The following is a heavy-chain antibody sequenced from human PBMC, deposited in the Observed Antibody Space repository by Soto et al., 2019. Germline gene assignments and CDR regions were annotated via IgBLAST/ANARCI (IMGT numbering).Heavy chain of an antibody. V-gene: IGHV3-7*05. CDR3: AREYGSSYSPRYYGMDV. J-gene: IGHJ6*02. D-gene: IGHD6-13*01. CDR2: IKQDGSEK. Sequence: EVQLVESGGGLVQPGGSLILSCAASGFTLSSYWMSWVRQAPGQGLEWVANIKQDGSEKYYVDSVKGRFTISRDTAKSSLYLQLNSLRAEDTAVYYCAREYGSSYSPRYYGMDVWGQGTTVTVSS. CDR1: GFTLSSYW.